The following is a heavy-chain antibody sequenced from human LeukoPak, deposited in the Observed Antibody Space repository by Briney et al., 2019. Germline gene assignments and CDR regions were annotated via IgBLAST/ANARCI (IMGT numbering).Heavy chain of an antibody. D-gene: IGHD6-13*01. V-gene: IGHV4-4*07. J-gene: IGHJ5*02. Sequence: SETLSLTCTVSGGSISSYYWSWIRQPAGKGLEWIGRIYTSGSTNYNPSLKSRVTISVDKSKNQFSLKLSSVTAADTAVYYCARVRIAAAGTGWFDPWGKGTLVTVSS. CDR3: ARVRIAAAGTGWFDP. CDR2: IYTSGST. CDR1: GGSISSYY.